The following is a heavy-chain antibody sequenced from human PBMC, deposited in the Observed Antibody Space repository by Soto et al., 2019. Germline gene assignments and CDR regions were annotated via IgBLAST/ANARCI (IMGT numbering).Heavy chain of an antibody. V-gene: IGHV3-13*01. CDR2: IAISGDT. D-gene: IGHD1-7*01. J-gene: IGHJ2*01. Sequence: EVQLVESGGGLVQPGGSLRLSCAASGFTFSDYDIHWVRQAAGKGLEWVSGIAISGDTNYAGSVTGRSTISRENARNSVYLQMNSLRAGDTAVYYCARERGTTGIWYFDLWGRGTLVTVSS. CDR1: GFTFSDYD. CDR3: ARERGTTGIWYFDL.